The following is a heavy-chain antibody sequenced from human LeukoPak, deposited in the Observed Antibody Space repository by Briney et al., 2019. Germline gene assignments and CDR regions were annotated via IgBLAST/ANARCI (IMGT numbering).Heavy chain of an antibody. CDR2: INHSGST. D-gene: IGHD2-2*01. J-gene: IGHJ4*02. Sequence: PSETLSLTCTVSVGSISRSSYYWSWIRRPPGKGLGWIGEINHSGSTNYNPSLKSRVTISVATSKTQLSLNLSSVTAADTAVYYCAYCSSTSCYSWGQGTLVTVSS. CDR3: AYCSSTSCYS. CDR1: VGSISRSSYY. V-gene: IGHV4-39*07.